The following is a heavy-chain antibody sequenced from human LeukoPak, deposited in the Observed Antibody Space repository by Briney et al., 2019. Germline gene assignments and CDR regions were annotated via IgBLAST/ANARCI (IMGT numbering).Heavy chain of an antibody. CDR1: GYSFTSYW. Sequence: GESLKISCKGSGYSFTSYWIGWVRQMPGKGLEWMGIIYPGDSDTRYSPFSQGQVTISADKSISTAYLQWSSLKASDTAMYYCATPYGTGSYYYGMDVWGQGTTVTVSS. CDR2: IYPGDSDT. J-gene: IGHJ6*02. V-gene: IGHV5-51*01. D-gene: IGHD3/OR15-3a*01. CDR3: ATPYGTGSYYYGMDV.